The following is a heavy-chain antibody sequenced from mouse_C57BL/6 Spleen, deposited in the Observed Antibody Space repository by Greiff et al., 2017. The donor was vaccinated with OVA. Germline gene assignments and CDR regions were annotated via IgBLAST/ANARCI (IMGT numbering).Heavy chain of an antibody. CDR3: ARKNYAMDY. V-gene: IGHV1-82*01. Sequence: QVKLQQSGPELVKPGASVKISCKASGYAFSSSWMNWVKQRPGKGLEWIGRIYPGDGDTNYNGKFKGKATLTADKSSSTAYMQLSSLTSEDSAVYFCARKNYAMDYWGQGTSVTVSS. CDR2: IYPGDGDT. J-gene: IGHJ4*01. CDR1: GYAFSSSW.